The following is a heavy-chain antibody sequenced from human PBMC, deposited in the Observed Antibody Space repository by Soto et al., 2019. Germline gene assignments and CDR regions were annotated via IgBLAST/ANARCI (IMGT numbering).Heavy chain of an antibody. D-gene: IGHD6-19*01. CDR3: APSRRIAVAGPIDY. CDR1: GYTFTSYA. Sequence: QVQLVQSGAEVKKPGASVKVSCKASGYTFTSYAMHWVRQAPGQRLEWMGWINAGNGNTKYSQKFQGRVTITRDTSASTDYMELSSLRSEDTAVYYCAPSRRIAVAGPIDYWGQGTLVTVSS. CDR2: INAGNGNT. V-gene: IGHV1-3*01. J-gene: IGHJ4*02.